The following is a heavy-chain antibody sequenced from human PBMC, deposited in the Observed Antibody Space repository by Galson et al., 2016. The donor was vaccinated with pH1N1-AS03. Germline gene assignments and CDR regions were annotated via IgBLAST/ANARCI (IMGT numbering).Heavy chain of an antibody. CDR3: ARGSGTSATTSLPY. CDR2: ISGDSSQA. V-gene: IGHV1-18*01. Sequence: SVKVSCKASGYDFNKYGITWVRQAPGQGLEWVGWISGDSSQAKPAQIVQDRVTLTTDTSTSTAYLEMRSLRSDDTAVYYCARGSGTSATTSLPYWGQGTLVTVSS. J-gene: IGHJ4*02. CDR1: GYDFNKYG. D-gene: IGHD2-15*01.